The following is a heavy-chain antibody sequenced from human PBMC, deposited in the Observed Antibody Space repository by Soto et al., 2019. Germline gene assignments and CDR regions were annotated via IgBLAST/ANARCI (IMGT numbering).Heavy chain of an antibody. Sequence: PGGSLRLSCAASGFTFSSYAMSWVRQAPGKGLEWVSSISGSGGNAYYADSVKGRFSISRDNSKNTLRLQMNSLRADDTAVYYCPNDAASGSSPHYYYFGMDVWGQGTTVTV. CDR1: GFTFSSYA. CDR3: PNDAASGSSPHYYYFGMDV. V-gene: IGHV3-23*01. D-gene: IGHD1-26*01. J-gene: IGHJ6*02. CDR2: ISGSGGNA.